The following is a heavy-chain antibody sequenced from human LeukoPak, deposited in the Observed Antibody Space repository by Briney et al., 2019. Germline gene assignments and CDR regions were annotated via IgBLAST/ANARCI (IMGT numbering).Heavy chain of an antibody. CDR1: GGSISSSSYY. CDR2: IYYSGST. Sequence: PSETLSLTCTVSGGSISSSSYYWGWIHQPPGKGLEWIGSIYYSGSTNYNPSLKSRVTISVDTSKNQFSLKLSSVTAADTAVYYCARDGDGGNSGVRWAFDYWGQGTLVTVS. CDR3: ARDGDGGNSGVRWAFDY. J-gene: IGHJ4*02. D-gene: IGHD4-23*01. V-gene: IGHV4-39*07.